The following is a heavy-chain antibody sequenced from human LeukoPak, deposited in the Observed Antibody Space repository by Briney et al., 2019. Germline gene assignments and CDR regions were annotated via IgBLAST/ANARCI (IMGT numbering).Heavy chain of an antibody. CDR3: ARPYYYDSRIDP. CDR1: GGPISSGDYY. V-gene: IGHV4-30-4*01. J-gene: IGHJ5*02. Sequence: SQTLSLTCTVSGGPISSGDYYWSWIRQPPGKGLEWIGYIYYSGSTYYNPSLKSRATISVDTSKNQFSLKLTSVTAADTAVYYCARPYYYDSRIDPWGQGTLVTVSS. CDR2: IYYSGST. D-gene: IGHD3-22*01.